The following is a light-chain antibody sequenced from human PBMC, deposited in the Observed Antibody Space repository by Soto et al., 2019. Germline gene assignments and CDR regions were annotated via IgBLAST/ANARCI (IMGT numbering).Light chain of an antibody. V-gene: IGKV3D-15*01. CDR1: QDVSNK. CDR2: DAS. CDR3: RQYIRWPLS. J-gene: IGKJ4*01. Sequence: DMVVTQAQATLSVSPGERATVSCRTSQDVSNKLALYQQKPGQAPTLLIYDASTRATVPPARFSGSGSGREFSLAVSSLQYEDYSVYFCRQYIRWPLSLGCGTQVEIQ.